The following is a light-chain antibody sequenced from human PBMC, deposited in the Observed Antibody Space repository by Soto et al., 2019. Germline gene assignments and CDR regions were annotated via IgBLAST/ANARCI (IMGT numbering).Light chain of an antibody. CDR3: QQYNNWPGT. J-gene: IGKJ1*01. CDR2: GAS. Sequence: ESVIIQSRPTLSVSPGESATLSCRASQNINSDLAWYVQKPGQAPRLLIYGASTRATGIPARFSGSGSGTEFTPTISSLQSEDFAVYYCQQYNNWPGTFGQGTKVDI. CDR1: QNINSD. V-gene: IGKV3-15*01.